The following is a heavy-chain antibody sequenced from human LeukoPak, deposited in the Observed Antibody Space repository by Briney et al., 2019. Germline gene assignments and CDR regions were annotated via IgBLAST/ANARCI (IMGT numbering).Heavy chain of an antibody. D-gene: IGHD3-3*01. CDR2: IYYSGST. J-gene: IGHJ4*02. V-gene: IGHV4-30-4*01. CDR3: AREGGDFWSGNRLDY. Sequence: RASETLSLTCTVSGGSISSGDYYWSWIRQPPGKGLEWIGYIYYSGSTYYNPSLKSRVTISVDTSKNQFSLKLSSVTAADTAVYYCAREGGDFWSGNRLDYWGQGTLVTVSS. CDR1: GGSISSGDYY.